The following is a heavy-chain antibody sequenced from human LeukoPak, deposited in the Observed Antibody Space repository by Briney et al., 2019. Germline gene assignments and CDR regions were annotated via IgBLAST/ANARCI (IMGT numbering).Heavy chain of an antibody. Sequence: PGRSRRLSCAASGFSFSSHGIHWVRQAPGKGLEWVAVIWYDGTNKYYADSVKGRFTISRDNSKNTLYLQMNSLRAEDTAVYYCAKQITRAAECDPWGQGTLVTVSS. CDR2: IWYDGTNK. J-gene: IGHJ5*02. V-gene: IGHV3-33*06. CDR1: GFSFSSHG. CDR3: AKQITRAAECDP. D-gene: IGHD6-13*01.